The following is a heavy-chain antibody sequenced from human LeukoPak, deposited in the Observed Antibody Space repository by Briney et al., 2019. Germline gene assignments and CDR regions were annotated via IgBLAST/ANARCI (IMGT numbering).Heavy chain of an antibody. CDR1: GGSISSGGYY. CDR3: ARSPAAISFGFDP. V-gene: IGHV4-31*03. J-gene: IGHJ5*02. D-gene: IGHD2-2*01. Sequence: PSQTLSLTCTVSGGSISSGGYYWSWIRQHPGKGLEWIGYIYYSGSTYYNPSLKSRVTISVDTSKNQFSLKLSSVTAADTAVNYCARSPAAISFGFDPWGQGTLVTVSS. CDR2: IYYSGST.